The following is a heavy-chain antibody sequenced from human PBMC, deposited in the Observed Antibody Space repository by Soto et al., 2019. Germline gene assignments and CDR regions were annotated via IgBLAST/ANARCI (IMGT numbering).Heavy chain of an antibody. J-gene: IGHJ4*02. CDR2: IIPIFGTA. Sequence: SVKVSCKASGGTFSSYAISWVRQAPGQGLEWMGGIIPIFGTANYAQKFQGRVTITADKSTSTAYMELSSLRSEDTAVYYCARDRGYPGIAAAGIGYTDYWGQGTLVTVSS. CDR3: ARDRGYPGIAAAGIGYTDY. V-gene: IGHV1-69*06. D-gene: IGHD6-13*01. CDR1: GGTFSSYA.